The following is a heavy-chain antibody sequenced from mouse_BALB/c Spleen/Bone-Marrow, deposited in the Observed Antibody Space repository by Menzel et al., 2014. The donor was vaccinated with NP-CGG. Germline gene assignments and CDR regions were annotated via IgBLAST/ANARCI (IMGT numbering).Heavy chain of an antibody. V-gene: IGHV14-3*02. Sequence: EVQLQQSGAELVKPGASVKLSCTASGFNIKDTYMRWVKQRPEQGLEWIGGIDPANGNTKYDPKFQGKATITADTSSNTAYLQLSSLTSEDTAVYYCANYYYGSSLFAYWGQGTLVTVSA. CDR3: ANYYYGSSLFAY. J-gene: IGHJ3*01. D-gene: IGHD1-1*01. CDR2: IDPANGNT. CDR1: GFNIKDTY.